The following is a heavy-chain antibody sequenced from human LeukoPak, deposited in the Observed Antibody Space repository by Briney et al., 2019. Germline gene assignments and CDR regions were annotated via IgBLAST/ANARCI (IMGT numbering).Heavy chain of an antibody. CDR3: GRGGKVEQLVLAR. D-gene: IGHD6-13*01. J-gene: IGHJ4*02. V-gene: IGHV3-7*01. Sequence: GGSLRLSCAASGFTFSSYWMSWVRQAPGKGLEGVANIKQDGSEKYYVDSVKGRFTISRDNAKNSLYLQMNSLRAEDTAVYYCGRGGKVEQLVLARWGQGSLVTVSS. CDR2: IKQDGSEK. CDR1: GFTFSSYW.